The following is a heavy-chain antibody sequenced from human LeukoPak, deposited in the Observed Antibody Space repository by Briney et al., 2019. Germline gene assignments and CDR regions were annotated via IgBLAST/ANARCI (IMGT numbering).Heavy chain of an antibody. Sequence: ASVKVSCKASGYTFTNYGISWVRQAPGQGLDWIGWISAYNGNKVYAQKLQGRVTMTTDTSTSTAYMELRSLRSDDTAVYYCARDNMYSPLWFGVPWGQGTLVTVSS. J-gene: IGHJ4*02. D-gene: IGHD3-10*01. CDR1: GYTFTNYG. CDR2: ISAYNGNK. V-gene: IGHV1-18*01. CDR3: ARDNMYSPLWFGVP.